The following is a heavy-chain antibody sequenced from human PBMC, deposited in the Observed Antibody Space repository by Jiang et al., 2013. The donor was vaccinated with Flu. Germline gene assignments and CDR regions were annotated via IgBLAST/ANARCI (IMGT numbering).Heavy chain of an antibody. CDR2: ISSSGSTI. V-gene: IGHV3-48*03. CDR1: GFTFSSYE. Sequence: VQLVESGGGLVQPGGSLRLSCAASGFTFSSYEMNWVRQAPGKGLEWVSYISSSGSTIYYADSVKGRFTISRDNAKNSLYLQMNSLRAEDTAVYYCARENVEVATGTGGYYYYGMDVWGKGTTVTVSS. J-gene: IGHJ6*04. D-gene: IGHD5-24*01. CDR3: ARENVEVATGTGGYYYYGMDV.